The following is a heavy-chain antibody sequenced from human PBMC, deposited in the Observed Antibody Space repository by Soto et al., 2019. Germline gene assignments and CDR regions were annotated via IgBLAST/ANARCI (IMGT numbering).Heavy chain of an antibody. Sequence: SETLSLTCSVSGDYIHVGGYYWTWIRQRPGKGLEWMGYIYYTGKTYYNPSLESRLTMSVDRSKNQFSLRLTSVTAADTAVYFCGRDLTSNANCIDPWGKGTLVTVSS. V-gene: IGHV4-30-4*01. J-gene: IGHJ5*02. D-gene: IGHD2-2*01. CDR2: IYYTGKT. CDR3: GRDLTSNANCIDP. CDR1: GDYIHVGGYY.